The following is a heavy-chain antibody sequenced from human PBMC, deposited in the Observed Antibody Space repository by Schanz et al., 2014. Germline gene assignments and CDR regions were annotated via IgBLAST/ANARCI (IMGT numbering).Heavy chain of an antibody. CDR2: IYRGGST. V-gene: IGHV3-53*01. J-gene: IGHJ4*02. Sequence: EVQLVESGGGLIQPGGSLRLSCAASGFSVSSNYMSWVRQAPGKGLEWVSVIYRGGSTYYADSVKGRFTISRDNSKNTLYLQMNSLRXXXXXXYYCAKEDRNHNSDYVYWGQGTLVTVSS. CDR3: AKEDRNHNSDYVY. D-gene: IGHD3-10*01. CDR1: GFSVSSNY.